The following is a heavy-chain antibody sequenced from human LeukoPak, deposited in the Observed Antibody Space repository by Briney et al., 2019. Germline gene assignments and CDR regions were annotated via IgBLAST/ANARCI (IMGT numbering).Heavy chain of an antibody. CDR1: GYTFTSYY. CDR2: INPSVGTT. J-gene: IGHJ4*02. CDR3: ARSVFPYYSGSGSPYNVDVRQNSYFDF. V-gene: IGHV1-46*01. Sequence: ASVKVSCKASGYTFTSYYMHWVRQAPGQGLEWMGTINPSVGTTRSAKGRASLTRDTSTSTVYMALSTLRSEDTAVYYCARSVFPYYSGSGSPYNVDVRQNSYFDFWGQGTLVTVSS. D-gene: IGHD3-10*01.